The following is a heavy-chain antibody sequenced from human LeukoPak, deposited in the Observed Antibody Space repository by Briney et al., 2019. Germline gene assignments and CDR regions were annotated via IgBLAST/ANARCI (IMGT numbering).Heavy chain of an antibody. CDR1: GFTLSTYW. CDR3: ARYTEYYFDY. J-gene: IGHJ4*02. CDR2: MKRDGSEI. V-gene: IGHV3-7*01. Sequence: HAGGSLRLSCAASGFTLSTYWMTWVRQAPGKGLEWVANMKRDGSEIYYAGSVKGRFTISRDNAKNSLYLQMNSLRAEDTAVYYCARYTEYYFDYWGQGTLVTVSS. D-gene: IGHD2-2*02.